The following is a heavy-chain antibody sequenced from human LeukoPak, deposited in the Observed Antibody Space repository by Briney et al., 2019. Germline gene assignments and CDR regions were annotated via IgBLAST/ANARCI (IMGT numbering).Heavy chain of an antibody. J-gene: IGHJ4*02. CDR3: AKGSPRFPDYGGNSGFY. V-gene: IGHV3-23*01. CDR2: VSGSGGST. Sequence: GGSLRLSCAASGFTFSSYDMSWVRQAPGKGLEWVSAVSGSGGSTYYADFLKGRFTISRDNSKNTLYLQMNSLRAEDTALYYCAKGSPRFPDYGGNSGFYWGQGTLVTVSS. CDR1: GFTFSSYD. D-gene: IGHD4-23*01.